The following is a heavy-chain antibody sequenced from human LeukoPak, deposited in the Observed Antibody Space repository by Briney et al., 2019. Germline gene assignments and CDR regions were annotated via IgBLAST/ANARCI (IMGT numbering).Heavy chain of an antibody. CDR3: ARVYGGVWGSSRYWYNWFDP. CDR1: GGSFSGYY. V-gene: IGHV4-34*01. D-gene: IGHD3-16*02. J-gene: IGHJ5*02. CDR2: INHSGST. Sequence: PSETLSLTCAVYGGSFSGYYWSWIRQPPGKGLEWIGEINHSGSTNYNPSLKSRVTISVDASNKQFSLKLSSVTAADTAVYYCARVYGGVWGSSRYWYNWFDPWGQGTLVTVSS.